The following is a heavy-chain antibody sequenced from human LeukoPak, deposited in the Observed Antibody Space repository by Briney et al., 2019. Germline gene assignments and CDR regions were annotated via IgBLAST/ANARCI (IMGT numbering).Heavy chain of an antibody. D-gene: IGHD4-17*01. J-gene: IGHJ3*02. V-gene: IGHV3-30*03. Sequence: GGSLRLSCAASGFTFSSYGMHWVRQAPGKGLEWAAGISYDGSNNYYVDCVKGRFTISIADSQNTLYLQMYCLNCEDTAVYYCARKNGDYSAFDIWGQGTMVTVSS. CDR1: GFTFSSYG. CDR2: ISYDGSNN. CDR3: ARKNGDYSAFDI.